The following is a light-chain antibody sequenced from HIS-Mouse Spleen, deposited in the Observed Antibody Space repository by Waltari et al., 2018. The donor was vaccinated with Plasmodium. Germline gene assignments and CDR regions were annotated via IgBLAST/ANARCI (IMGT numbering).Light chain of an antibody. CDR1: ALPKQY. CDR2: EDS. V-gene: IGLV3-10*01. CDR3: YSTDSSGNHRV. Sequence: SYELTPPPSVSVSPGQTARIPCSGDALPKQYASWYQQKSGQAPVLVIDEDSKRPSGIPERFSGSSSGTMATLTISGAQVEDEADYYCYSTDSSGNHRVFGGGTKLTVL. J-gene: IGLJ3*02.